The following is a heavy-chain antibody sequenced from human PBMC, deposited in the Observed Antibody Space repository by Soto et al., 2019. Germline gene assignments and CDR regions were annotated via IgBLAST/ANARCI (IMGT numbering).Heavy chain of an antibody. V-gene: IGHV1-69*01. CDR1: GVTFSSET. CDR2: IIPLFGTA. CDR3: ATEWGEHPASPFDA. J-gene: IGHJ4*02. D-gene: IGHD3-3*01. Sequence: QVQFVQSGADVKKPGSSVKVSCQSSGVTFSSETLGWVRQAPGQGLEWVGGIIPLFGTASYAQKFQGRVTFTADESTITVYMEFRSLTSGDTSVYFWATEWGEHPASPFDAWGQGTLGTGSS.